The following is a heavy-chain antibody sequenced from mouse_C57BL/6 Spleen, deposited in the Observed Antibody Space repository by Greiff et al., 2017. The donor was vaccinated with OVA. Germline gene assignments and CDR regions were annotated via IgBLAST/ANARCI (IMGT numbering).Heavy chain of an antibody. D-gene: IGHD2-4*01. J-gene: IGHJ3*01. V-gene: IGHV5-9-1*02. Sequence: EVQVVESGAGLVKPGGSLKLSCAASGFTFSSYAMSWVRQTPEKRLEWVAYISSGGGYIYYADTVKGRFTISRDNARNTLYLQMSSLKSEDTAMYYCTRLYDYAWFAYGGQGTLVTVSA. CDR3: TRLYDYAWFAY. CDR1: GFTFSSYA. CDR2: ISSGGGYI.